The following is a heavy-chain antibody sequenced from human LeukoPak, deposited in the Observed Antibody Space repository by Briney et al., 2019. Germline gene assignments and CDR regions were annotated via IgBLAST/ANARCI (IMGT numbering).Heavy chain of an antibody. V-gene: IGHV4-59*08. J-gene: IGHJ6*02. CDR2: IYYSGST. Sequence: SETLSLACTVSGGSISSYYWSWIRQPPGKGLEWIGYIYYSGSTNYNPSLKSRVTISVDTSKNQFSLKLSSVTAADTAVYYCARLGYGMDVWGQGTTVTVSS. CDR1: GGSISSYY. CDR3: ARLGYGMDV.